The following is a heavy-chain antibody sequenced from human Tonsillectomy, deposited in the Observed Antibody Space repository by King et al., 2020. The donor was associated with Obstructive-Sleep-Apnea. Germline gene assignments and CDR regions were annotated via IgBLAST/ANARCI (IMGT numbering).Heavy chain of an antibody. J-gene: IGHJ5*02. CDR3: ARDLDAGNTNWFDP. Sequence: VQLVESGGGLVQPGGSLRLSCAASRFSFSTYWMSWVRQAPGKGLEWVANIKEDGSQKYYVDSVGGRFTISRDNVKNSLYLQMNSLRVDETAMYYCARDLDAGNTNWFDPWGQGTLVTVSS. CDR1: RFSFSTYW. V-gene: IGHV3-7*01. D-gene: IGHD4-23*01. CDR2: IKEDGSQK.